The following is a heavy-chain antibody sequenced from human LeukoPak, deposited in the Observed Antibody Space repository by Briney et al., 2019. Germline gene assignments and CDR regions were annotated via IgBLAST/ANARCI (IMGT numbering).Heavy chain of an antibody. D-gene: IGHD5-12*01. J-gene: IGHJ4*02. Sequence: ASVKVSCKASGYTFTSYGISWVRQAPGQGLEWMGWISAYNGNTNYAQKLQGRVTMTTDTSTSTAYMELRSLRSDDTAVYYCARKDPGYSGYSDFDYWGQGTLVTVSS. CDR2: ISAYNGNT. V-gene: IGHV1-18*01. CDR3: ARKDPGYSGYSDFDY. CDR1: GYTFTSYG.